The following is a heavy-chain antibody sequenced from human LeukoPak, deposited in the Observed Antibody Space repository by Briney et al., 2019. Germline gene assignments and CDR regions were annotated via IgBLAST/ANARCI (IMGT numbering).Heavy chain of an antibody. CDR3: AIIQYSRGPTFDY. J-gene: IGHJ4*02. CDR1: GYTFTVNY. V-gene: IGHV1-2*02. CDR2: INPNSGGT. D-gene: IGHD5-18*01. Sequence: ASVTVSCTASGYTFTVNYMHWVRQAPGQGLEWMWWINPNSGGTNYAQKFQGRVTMTRDTSISTAYMELSRLRSDDTAVYYCAIIQYSRGPTFDYWGQGTLVTVSS.